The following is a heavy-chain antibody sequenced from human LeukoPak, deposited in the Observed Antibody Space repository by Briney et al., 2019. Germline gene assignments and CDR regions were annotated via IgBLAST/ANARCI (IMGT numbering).Heavy chain of an antibody. CDR2: VSPNNGGT. V-gene: IGHV1-2*02. D-gene: IGHD3-16*01. J-gene: IGHJ4*02. CDR1: GYTFTAYY. CDR3: ARSDVLYASQGEARYFNH. Sequence: AASVKVSCKASGYTFTAYYIHWVRQAPGQRLEWMGWVSPNNGGTNYAQKFQGRVTMTRDTSISTLYMDLNSLRSDDTAVYYCARSDVLYASQGEARYFNHWGQGTLVTVSS.